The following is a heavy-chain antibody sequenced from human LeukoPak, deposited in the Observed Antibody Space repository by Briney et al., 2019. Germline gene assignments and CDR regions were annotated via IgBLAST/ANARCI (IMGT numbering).Heavy chain of an antibody. CDR3: VRGGSEVVVAAALGAFDI. V-gene: IGHV3-30*14. D-gene: IGHD2-15*01. J-gene: IGHJ3*02. CDR2: VTHDGSKM. CDR1: GFSFSDYS. Sequence: GRSLRLSCSASGFSFSDYSIHWVRQAPGKGFDWVTVVTHDGSKMYYADSVEGRFIISRDNSKDMVYLQMNRLTSEDTAMYYCVRGGSEVVVAAALGAFDIWGQGTMVTVSS.